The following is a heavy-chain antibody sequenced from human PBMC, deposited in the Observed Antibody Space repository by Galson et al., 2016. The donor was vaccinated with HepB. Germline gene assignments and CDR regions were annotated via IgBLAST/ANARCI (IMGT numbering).Heavy chain of an antibody. CDR1: GGSITSSDYY. CDR2: IYYSGST. CDR3: ARHMPLRFEVPNWFDP. J-gene: IGHJ5*02. Sequence: ETLSLTCTVSGGSITSSDYYWSWIRQPPGKGLEWIGSIYYSGSTYYNPSLKSRVTISVDTTKNQFSLRLTSVTAADTAVFYCARHMPLRFEVPNWFDPWGQGTLVAVSS. V-gene: IGHV4-39*01. D-gene: IGHD2-2*01.